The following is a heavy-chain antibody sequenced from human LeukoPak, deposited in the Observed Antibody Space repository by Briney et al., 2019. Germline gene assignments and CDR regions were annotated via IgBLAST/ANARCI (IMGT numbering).Heavy chain of an antibody. J-gene: IGHJ3*02. V-gene: IGHV3-74*01. CDR2: INSDGSST. Sequence: GGSLRLSCAASGFTFSSYWMHWVRQAPGKGLVWVSRINSDGSSTSYADSVKGRFTISRDNAKNTLYLQMNSLRAEDTAVYYCARDQRGPNWNDADDAFDIWGQGAMVTVSS. CDR1: GFTFSSYW. CDR3: ARDQRGPNWNDADDAFDI. D-gene: IGHD1-20*01.